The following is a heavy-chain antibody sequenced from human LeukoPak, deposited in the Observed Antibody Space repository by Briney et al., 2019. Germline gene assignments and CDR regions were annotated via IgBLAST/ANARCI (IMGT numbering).Heavy chain of an antibody. CDR2: IIPILGIA. V-gene: IGHV1-69*04. Sequence: SVKVSCKASGGTFSSYAISWVRQAPGQGLECMGRIIPILGIANYAQKFQGRVTITADKSTSTAYMELSSLRSEDTAVYYCARAAYCGGDCYRPHYFDYWGQGTLVTVSS. CDR3: ARAAYCGGDCYRPHYFDY. J-gene: IGHJ4*02. D-gene: IGHD2-21*02. CDR1: GGTFSSYA.